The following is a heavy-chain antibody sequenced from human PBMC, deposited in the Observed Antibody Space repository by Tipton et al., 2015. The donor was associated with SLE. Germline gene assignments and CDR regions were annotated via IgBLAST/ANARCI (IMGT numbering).Heavy chain of an antibody. CDR2: VYYTGNT. Sequence: TLSLTCSVSGVSVSSSLYLWDWIRQPPGKGLDWIGNVYYTGNTYSNPSLKSRVTLSIDMSKNQFSLRLSSVTAADTGVYYCARGITGDLWGRGTLVTVSS. J-gene: IGHJ2*01. D-gene: IGHD3-10*01. CDR3: ARGITGDL. V-gene: IGHV4-39*07. CDR1: GVSVSSSLYL.